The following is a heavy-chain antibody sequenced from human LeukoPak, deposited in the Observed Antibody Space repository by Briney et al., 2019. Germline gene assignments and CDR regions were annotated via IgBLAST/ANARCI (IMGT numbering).Heavy chain of an antibody. CDR2: ISSSSSYI. J-gene: IGHJ4*02. D-gene: IGHD3-3*01. Sequence: GSLRLSCAASGFTFSSYSMNWVRQAPGKGLEWVSSISSSSSYIYYADSVKGRFTISRDNAKNSLYLQMNSLRAEDTAVYYCARGHYDFWSGYPVRPLDYWGQGTQVTVSS. V-gene: IGHV3-21*01. CDR1: GFTFSSYS. CDR3: ARGHYDFWSGYPVRPLDY.